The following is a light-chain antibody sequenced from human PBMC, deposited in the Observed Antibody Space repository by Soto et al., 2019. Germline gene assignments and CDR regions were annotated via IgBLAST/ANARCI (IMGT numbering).Light chain of an antibody. CDR1: QSISTY. CDR2: DAS. V-gene: IGKV1-39*01. Sequence: DIQMTQSPSSLSASVGNRVTITCRASQSISTYLNWYQKKPGKAPNLLIYDASRLQSGVPSRFSGSGSGTDFTLTISRLEPEDFAVYYCQQYGRSPYTFGQGTKVDIK. J-gene: IGKJ2*01. CDR3: QQYGRSPYT.